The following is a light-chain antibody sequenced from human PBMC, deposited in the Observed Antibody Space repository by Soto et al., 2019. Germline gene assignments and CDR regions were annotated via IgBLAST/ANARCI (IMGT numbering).Light chain of an antibody. Sequence: DIQMTQSPSSLSTSVGDRVTITCRASQAISIYLAWYQQKPGKVPKLLIYAASTLQSGVPSRFSGSGSGTDFTLTISSLHTEDVATYYCQKYNSAPPTFGQGTKVEIK. CDR2: AAS. V-gene: IGKV1-27*01. CDR1: QAISIY. J-gene: IGKJ1*01. CDR3: QKYNSAPPT.